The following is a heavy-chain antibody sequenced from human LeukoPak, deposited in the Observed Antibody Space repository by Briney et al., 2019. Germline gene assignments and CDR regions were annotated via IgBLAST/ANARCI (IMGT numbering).Heavy chain of an antibody. V-gene: IGHV3-23*01. CDR1: GFTFSSYA. Sequence: GGSLRLSCAASGFTFSSYAMTWVRQAPGKGLEWVSAISGSSGTTYFADSVKGRFTISRDNSKNTLYLQMSSLRAEDTAVYYCANTPFSDYYYYMDVWGKGTTVTVSS. CDR2: ISGSSGTT. CDR3: ANTPFSDYYYYMDV. J-gene: IGHJ6*03.